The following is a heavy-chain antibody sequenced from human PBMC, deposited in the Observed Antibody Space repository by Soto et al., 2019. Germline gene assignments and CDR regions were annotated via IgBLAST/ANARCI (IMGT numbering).Heavy chain of an antibody. CDR2: ISAYNGNT. V-gene: IGHV1-18*01. J-gene: IGHJ4*02. D-gene: IGHD6-19*01. Sequence: QVQLEQSAAEVKKPGASVKVSCKASGYTFTSYGISWVRQAPGQGLEWMGWISAYNGNTNYAQKVQGRVTMTTDTSTITAYMELRSPRSDDTAVYYCARQPVAGTAYFDYWGQGTLVTVSS. CDR1: GYTFTSYG. CDR3: ARQPVAGTAYFDY.